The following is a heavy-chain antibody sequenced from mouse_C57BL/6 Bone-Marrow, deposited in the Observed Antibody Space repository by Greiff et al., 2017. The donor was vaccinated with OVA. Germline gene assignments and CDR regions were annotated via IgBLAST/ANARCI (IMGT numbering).Heavy chain of an antibody. J-gene: IGHJ2*01. CDR3: TYGSSYNFDY. V-gene: IGHV14-4*01. CDR1: GFNIKDDY. Sequence: VQLQQSGAELVRPGASVKLSCTASGFNIKDDYMHWVKQRPEQGLEWIGWIDPENGDTEYASKFQGKATITADTSSNTAYLQLSSLTSEDTAVYYCTYGSSYNFDYRGQGTTLTVSS. CDR2: IDPENGDT. D-gene: IGHD1-1*01.